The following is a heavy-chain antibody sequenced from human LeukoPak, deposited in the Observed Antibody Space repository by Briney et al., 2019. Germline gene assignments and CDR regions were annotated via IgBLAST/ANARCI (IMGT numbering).Heavy chain of an antibody. CDR2: INPNSGGT. Sequence: ASVKVSCKASGYTFTGYYMHWVRQAPGQGLEWMGWINPNSGGTNYAQKSQGRVTMTRDTSISTAYMELSRLRSDDTAVYYCARGPMIVVVITSRWFDPWGQGTLVTVSS. J-gene: IGHJ5*02. CDR3: ARGPMIVVVITSRWFDP. CDR1: GYTFTGYY. D-gene: IGHD3-22*01. V-gene: IGHV1-2*02.